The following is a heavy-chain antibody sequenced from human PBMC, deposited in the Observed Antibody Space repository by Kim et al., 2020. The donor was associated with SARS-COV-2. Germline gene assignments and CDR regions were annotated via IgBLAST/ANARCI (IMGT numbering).Heavy chain of an antibody. J-gene: IGHJ4*02. D-gene: IGHD4-17*01. CDR3: ARDYGDYGFDY. CDR2: ISYDGSNK. CDR1: GFTFSSYA. V-gene: IGHV3-30*04. Sequence: GGSLRLSCAASGFTFSSYAMHWVRQAPGKGLEWVAVISYDGSNKYYADSVKGRFTISRDNSKNTLYLQMNSLRAEDTAVYYCARDYGDYGFDYWGQGTLVTVSS.